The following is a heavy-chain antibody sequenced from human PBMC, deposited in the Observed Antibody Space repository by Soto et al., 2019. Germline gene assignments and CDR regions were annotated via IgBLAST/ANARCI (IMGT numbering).Heavy chain of an antibody. CDR3: AKGIAAATHEAFEI. V-gene: IGHV3-9*01. J-gene: IGHJ3*02. CDR2: ISWNSGSI. CDR1: GFSFDDYG. D-gene: IGHD6-13*01. Sequence: EVQLVESGGGLVQPGRSLRLSCAASGFSFDDYGMHWVRQAPGKGLEWVSSISWNSGSIGYADSVQGRFTISRDNAKHSLYLQMNSLRAEDTAFYYCAKGIAAATHEAFEIWGQGTMVTVSS.